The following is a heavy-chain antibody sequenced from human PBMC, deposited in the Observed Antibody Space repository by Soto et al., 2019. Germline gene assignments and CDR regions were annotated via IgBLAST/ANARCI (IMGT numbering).Heavy chain of an antibody. CDR1: GGSISSGDYY. J-gene: IGHJ5*02. Sequence: QVQLQESGPGLVKPSQTLSLTCTVSGGSISSGDYYWSWIRQPPGKGLAWIGYIYYSGSTYYNPSLKSRVTISVDTSKNQFALKMSSVTAADTAVYYCARAPYLYCSGGSCYLHNWFDPWGQGTLVTVSS. CDR2: IYYSGST. CDR3: ARAPYLYCSGGSCYLHNWFDP. D-gene: IGHD2-15*01. V-gene: IGHV4-30-4*01.